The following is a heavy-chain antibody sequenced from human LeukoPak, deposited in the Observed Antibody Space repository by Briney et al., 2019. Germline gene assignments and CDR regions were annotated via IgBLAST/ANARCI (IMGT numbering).Heavy chain of an antibody. V-gene: IGHV5-51*01. J-gene: IGHJ4*02. CDR3: ARTWIVGATAFDY. CDR1: GYSFTNYW. D-gene: IGHD1-26*01. CDR2: IYPGDSDT. Sequence: HGESLKISCKGSGYSFTNYWIGWVRQMPGKGLEWMGIIYPGDSDTRYSPSFQGQVTISADKSISTAYLQWSSLKASDTAMYYCARTWIVGATAFDYWGQGTLVTVSS.